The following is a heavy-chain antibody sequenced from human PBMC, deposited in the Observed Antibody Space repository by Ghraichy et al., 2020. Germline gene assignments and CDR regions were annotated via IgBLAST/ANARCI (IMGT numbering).Heavy chain of an antibody. D-gene: IGHD2-21*02. J-gene: IGHJ4*02. V-gene: IGHV4-59*01. CDR1: GGSISSYY. Sequence: TLSLPCTVSGGSISSYYWSWIRQPPGKGLEWIGYIYYSGSTNYNPSLKSRVTISVDTSKNQFSLKLSSVTAADTAVYYCARVTYCGGDCYTTFDYWGQGTLVTVSS. CDR2: IYYSGST. CDR3: ARVTYCGGDCYTTFDY.